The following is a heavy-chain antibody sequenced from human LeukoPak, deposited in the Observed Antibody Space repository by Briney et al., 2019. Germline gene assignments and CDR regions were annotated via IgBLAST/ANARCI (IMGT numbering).Heavy chain of an antibody. J-gene: IGHJ3*02. CDR1: GFTFDDYG. Sequence: GGSLRLSCAASGFTFDDYGMSWVRQAPGKGLEWVSGIDRNGDSTGYADSVEGRFTISRDNSKNTLYLQMNSLRAEDSAEYYCAKSLLTTATGTGRAFDIWGQGTMVTVSA. V-gene: IGHV3-20*04. D-gene: IGHD1-1*01. CDR3: AKSLLTTATGTGRAFDI. CDR2: IDRNGDST.